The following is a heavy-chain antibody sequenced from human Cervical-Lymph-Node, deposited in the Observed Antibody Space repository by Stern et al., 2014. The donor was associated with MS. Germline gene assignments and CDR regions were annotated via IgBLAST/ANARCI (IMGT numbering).Heavy chain of an antibody. Sequence: QVQLQESGPGLVKPSATLSLTCTVSGDSVNRRSYYWSWIRQSPETGLEWIGFIYYGASNSYHPFLNGRVTISVDASKNQVSLKLSTVTAADTAVYYCARDGYSSTEYYIEYWGQGILVTVSS. D-gene: IGHD2-2*01. CDR3: ARDGYSSTEYYIEY. CDR2: IYYGASN. J-gene: IGHJ4*02. CDR1: GDSVNRRSYY. V-gene: IGHV4-61*01.